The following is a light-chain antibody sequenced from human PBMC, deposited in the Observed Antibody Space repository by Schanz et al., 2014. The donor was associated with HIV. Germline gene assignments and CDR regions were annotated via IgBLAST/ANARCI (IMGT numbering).Light chain of an antibody. J-gene: IGLJ3*02. CDR3: QSYDSSLPASV. CDR1: SSNIGAGYD. Sequence: QSVLTQPPSVSGAPGQRVTISCTGSSSNIGAGYDVHWFQQLPGTAPKLLIYGNTNRPSGVPDRFSGSKSGTSVSLAITGLQAEDEADYYCQSYDSSLPASVFGGGTQPTVL. CDR2: GNT. V-gene: IGLV1-40*01.